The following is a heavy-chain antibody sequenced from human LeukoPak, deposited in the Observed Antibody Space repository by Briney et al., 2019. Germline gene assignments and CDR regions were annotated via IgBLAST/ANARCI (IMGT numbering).Heavy chain of an antibody. D-gene: IGHD3-10*01. CDR2: ISSSSSYT. V-gene: IGHV3-11*06. Sequence: GGSLRLSCAASGFTFSDYYMSWIRQAPGKGLEWASYISSSSSYTNYADSVKGRFTISRDNAKNSLYLQMNSLRAEDTAVYYCARASYGSGSSPGYWGQGTLVTVSS. CDR3: ARASYGSGSSPGY. CDR1: GFTFSDYY. J-gene: IGHJ4*02.